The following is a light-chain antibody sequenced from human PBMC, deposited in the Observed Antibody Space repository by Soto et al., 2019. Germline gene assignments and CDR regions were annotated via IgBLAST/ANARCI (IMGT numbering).Light chain of an antibody. V-gene: IGKV1-5*01. J-gene: IGKJ5*01. CDR1: QSISNW. Sequence: DIQMTQSPSTLPASVVDRFTITCRASQSISNWLAWYQQKPGTAPKLLIYHASTLESGVPSRFSGSGSGTEFTLTISRLEPEDFAVYHCQQYGSSPLITFGQGTQLEIK. CDR3: QQYGSSPLIT. CDR2: HAS.